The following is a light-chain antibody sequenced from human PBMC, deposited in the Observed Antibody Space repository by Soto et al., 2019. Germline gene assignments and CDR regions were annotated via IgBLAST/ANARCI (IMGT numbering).Light chain of an antibody. Sequence: QSVLTQPASVSGSPGQSITVSCTGSSSDFGDDKYVSWYQQQPGKGPNLLIYGVNSRPSGISNRFSGSKSGNTASLTISGLMFEDGAEYFCGSFTTSRTCVFGGGTKVTVL. J-gene: IGLJ3*02. V-gene: IGLV2-14*01. CDR3: GSFTTSRTCV. CDR2: GVN. CDR1: SSDFGDDKY.